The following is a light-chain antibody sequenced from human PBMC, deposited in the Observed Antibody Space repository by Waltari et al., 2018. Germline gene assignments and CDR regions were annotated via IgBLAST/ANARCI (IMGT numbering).Light chain of an antibody. CDR3: QHRSI. CDR1: QSVSSY. CDR2: DTS. Sequence: EIVLTQSPATLSLSPGERATLSCRASQSVSSYLAWYQQEPGQAPRLLMYDTSNRATGIPARFSGSGSGTDFTLTISSLEPEDFAVYYCQHRSIFGGWTKEEIK. J-gene: IGKJ4*01. V-gene: IGKV3-11*01.